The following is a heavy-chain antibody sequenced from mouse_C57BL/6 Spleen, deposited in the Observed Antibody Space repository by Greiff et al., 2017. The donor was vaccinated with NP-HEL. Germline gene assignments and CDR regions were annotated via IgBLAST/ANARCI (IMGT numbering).Heavy chain of an antibody. J-gene: IGHJ1*03. CDR3: ARLGLRYFDV. CDR1: GYTFTSYG. CDR2: IYPRSGNT. V-gene: IGHV1-81*01. Sequence: VQLQESGAELARPGASVKLSCKASGYTFTSYGISWVKQRTGQGLEWIGEIYPRSGNTYYNEKFKGKATLTADKSSSTAYMELRSLTSEDSAVYFCARLGLRYFDVWGTGTTVTVSS. D-gene: IGHD4-1*01.